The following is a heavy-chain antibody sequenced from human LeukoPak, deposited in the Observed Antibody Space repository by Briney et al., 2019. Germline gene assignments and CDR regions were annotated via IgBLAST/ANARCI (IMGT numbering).Heavy chain of an antibody. CDR3: ARDKRGAFDI. CDR1: GFTFGDYA. CDR2: ISWDGGST. V-gene: IGHV3-43D*03. J-gene: IGHJ3*02. Sequence: PGGSLRLSCAASGFTFGDYAMHWVRQAPGKGLEWVSLISWDGGSTYYADSVEGRFTISRDNAKNSLYLQMNSLRAEDTAAYYCARDKRGAFDIWGQGTMVTVSS.